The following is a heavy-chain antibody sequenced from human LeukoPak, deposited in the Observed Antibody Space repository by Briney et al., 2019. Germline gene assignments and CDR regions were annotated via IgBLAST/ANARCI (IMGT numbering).Heavy chain of an antibody. J-gene: IGHJ4*02. CDR2: VYDSGST. CDR3: ATAPRPPAFFDY. V-gene: IGHV4-59*11. Sequence: SETPSLTCTVSGGSINSRYWSWMRQPPGKGLEWIGFVYDSGSTNYNPSLKSRVTISLDTSKTQFSLRLTSVTAADTAVYYCATAPRPPAFFDYWGQGTLVTVSS. CDR1: GGSINSRY.